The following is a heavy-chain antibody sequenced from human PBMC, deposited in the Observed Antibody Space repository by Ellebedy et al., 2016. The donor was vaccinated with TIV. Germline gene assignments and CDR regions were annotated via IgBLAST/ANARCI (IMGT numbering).Heavy chain of an antibody. D-gene: IGHD2-21*02. CDR2: IKGYNGNT. CDR3: VRVPPLRQCAGDYSPH. J-gene: IGHJ4*02. Sequence: ASVKVSXXASGYTFTGYYIHWVRQAPGQGLEWMGWIKGYNGNTDYAQKVQGRVTMTTDTSTNTAFLELRSLTSDDTAMYYCVRVPPLRQCAGDYSPHWGQGTLVTVSS. CDR1: GYTFTGYY. V-gene: IGHV1-18*04.